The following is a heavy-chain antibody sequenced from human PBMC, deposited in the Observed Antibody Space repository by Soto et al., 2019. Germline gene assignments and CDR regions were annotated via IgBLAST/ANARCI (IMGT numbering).Heavy chain of an antibody. D-gene: IGHD3-22*01. CDR3: ARDIYDSSGYYHNWFDP. CDR1: GGSISSGGYY. CDR2: IYYSGST. V-gene: IGHV4-31*03. J-gene: IGHJ5*02. Sequence: PSETLSLTCTVSGGSISSGGYYWSWIRQHLGKGLEWIGYIYYSGSTYYNPSLKSRVTISVDTSKNQFSLKLSSVTAADTAVYYCARDIYDSSGYYHNWFDPWGQGTLVTVSS.